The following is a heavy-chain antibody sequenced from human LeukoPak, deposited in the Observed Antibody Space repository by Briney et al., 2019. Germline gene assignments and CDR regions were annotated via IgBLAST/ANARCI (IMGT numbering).Heavy chain of an antibody. CDR3: ARELIEPTYYYDSSGYSPVDY. CDR2: IKQDGSEK. Sequence: PGGSLRLSCAASGFTFSSYWMSWVRQAPGKGLEWVANIKQDGSEKYYVDSVKGRFTIPRDNAKNSLYLQMNSLRAEDTAVYYCARELIEPTYYYDSSGYSPVDYWGQGTLVTVSS. D-gene: IGHD3-22*01. J-gene: IGHJ4*02. V-gene: IGHV3-7*01. CDR1: GFTFSSYW.